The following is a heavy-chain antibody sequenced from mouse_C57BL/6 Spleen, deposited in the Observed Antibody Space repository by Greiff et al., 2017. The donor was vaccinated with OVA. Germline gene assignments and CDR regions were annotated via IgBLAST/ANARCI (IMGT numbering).Heavy chain of an antibody. CDR1: GYSITSGYY. V-gene: IGHV3-6*01. Sequence: ESGPGLVKPSQSLSLTCSVTGYSITSGYYWNWIRQFPGNKLEWMGYISYDGSNNYNPSLKNRISITRDTSKNQFFLKLNSVTTEDTATYYCARDRGKGNWFAYCGQGTLVTVSA. D-gene: IGHD1-1*02. J-gene: IGHJ3*01. CDR3: ARDRGKGNWFAY. CDR2: ISYDGSN.